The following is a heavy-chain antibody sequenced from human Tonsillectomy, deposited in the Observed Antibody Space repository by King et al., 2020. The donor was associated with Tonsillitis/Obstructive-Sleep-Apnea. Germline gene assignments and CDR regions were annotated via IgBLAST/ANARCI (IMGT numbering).Heavy chain of an antibody. D-gene: IGHD3/OR15-3a*01. Sequence: VQLVESGGDLIQPGGSLRLSCVASGFTFSSYSMNWVRQAPGKGLEWISYINSVSYNIHYADSVKGRFTISRDNAKKSLYLQMSSLRAADRAVYYCAGDKDWAFDYWGQGTPVTVSS. CDR2: INSVSYNI. CDR3: AGDKDWAFDY. CDR1: GFTFSSYS. J-gene: IGHJ4*02. V-gene: IGHV3-48*01.